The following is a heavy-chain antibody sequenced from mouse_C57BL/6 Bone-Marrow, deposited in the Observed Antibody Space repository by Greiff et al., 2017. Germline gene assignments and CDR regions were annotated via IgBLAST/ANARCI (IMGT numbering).Heavy chain of an antibody. J-gene: IGHJ1*03. D-gene: IGHD2-4*01. CDR1: GYTFTDYE. CDR2: IDPETGGT. V-gene: IGHV1-15*01. Sequence: QVQLQQSGAELVRPGASVTLSCKASGYTFTDYEMHWVKQTPVHGLEWIGAIDPETGGTAYNQKCKGKAILTADKSSSTAYMELRSLTSEDSAVYYFTMITRYFDVWGTGTTVTVSS. CDR3: TMITRYFDV.